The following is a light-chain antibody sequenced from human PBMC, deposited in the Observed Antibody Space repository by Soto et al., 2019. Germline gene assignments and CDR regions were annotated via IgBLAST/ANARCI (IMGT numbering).Light chain of an antibody. CDR2: KAS. J-gene: IGKJ1*01. CDR1: ESISAN. CDR3: QQYNSYWGT. V-gene: IGKV1-5*03. Sequence: DIQMTQSPSTLSASVGDRVTITCRASESISANLAWYQQKPGKAPKLLIYKASTLESGVPSRFSGSGSGTEFTLTISSLQPDDFATYYCQQYNSYWGTFGQGTKVDIK.